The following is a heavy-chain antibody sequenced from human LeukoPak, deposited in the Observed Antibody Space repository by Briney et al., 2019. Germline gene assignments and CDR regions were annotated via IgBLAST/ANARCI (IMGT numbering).Heavy chain of an antibody. CDR2: IYYSGST. J-gene: IGHJ4*02. CDR1: GGSISSYC. CDR3: ARSVDIVATIWGN. V-gene: IGHV4-59*01. D-gene: IGHD5-12*01. Sequence: PSETLPLTCTVSGGSISSYCWSWIRQPPGKGLEWIGYIYYSGSTNYNPSLKSRVTISVDTSKNQFSLKLSSVTAADTAVYYCARSVDIVATIWGNWGQGTLVTVSS.